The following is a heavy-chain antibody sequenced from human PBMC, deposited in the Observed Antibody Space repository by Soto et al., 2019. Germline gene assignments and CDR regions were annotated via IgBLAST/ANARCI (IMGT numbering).Heavy chain of an antibody. CDR1: GDSVSSNSAA. Sequence: PSQTLSLTCAISGDSVSSNSAAWNWIRQSPSRGLEWLGRTYYRSKWYNDYAVSVKSRITINPDTSKNQFSLQLNSVTPEDTAVYYCARVAGYSSSWYSLGAFDIWGQGTMVTVS. V-gene: IGHV6-1*01. J-gene: IGHJ3*02. D-gene: IGHD6-13*01. CDR2: TYYRSKWYN. CDR3: ARVAGYSSSWYSLGAFDI.